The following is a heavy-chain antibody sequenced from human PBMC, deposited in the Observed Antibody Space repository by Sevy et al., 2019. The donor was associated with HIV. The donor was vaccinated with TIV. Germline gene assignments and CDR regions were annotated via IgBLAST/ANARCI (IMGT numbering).Heavy chain of an antibody. J-gene: IGHJ4*02. Sequence: SETLSLTCTVSGGSITSLYWNWIRQPPGKGLEWIANIYYNGHINDNPSLISRVTLSLDTSKNQFSLRLSSVTAADTAMYYCAGENAWGRGYSWGQGTLVTVSS. CDR3: AGENAWGRGYS. D-gene: IGHD1-26*01. CDR2: IYYNGHI. V-gene: IGHV4-59*08. CDR1: GGSITSLY.